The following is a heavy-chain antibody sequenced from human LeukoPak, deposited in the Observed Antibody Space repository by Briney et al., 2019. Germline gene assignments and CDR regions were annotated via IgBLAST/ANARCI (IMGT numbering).Heavy chain of an antibody. CDR3: ARDSLITMVRGVITWFDP. Sequence: PGGSLRLSCAASGFTFSSYSMNWVRQAPGKGLEWVSSISSSSSYIYYADSVKGRFTISRDNAKNSLYLQMNSLRAEDTAVYYCARDSLITMVRGVITWFDPWGQGTLVTVSS. J-gene: IGHJ5*02. CDR1: GFTFSSYS. D-gene: IGHD3-10*01. V-gene: IGHV3-21*01. CDR2: ISSSSSYI.